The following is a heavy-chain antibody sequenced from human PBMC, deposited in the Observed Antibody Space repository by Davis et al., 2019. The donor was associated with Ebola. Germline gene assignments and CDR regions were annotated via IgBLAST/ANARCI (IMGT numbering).Heavy chain of an antibody. CDR1: GGTFSSYT. CDR2: ISAYNGNT. D-gene: IGHD3-10*01. Sequence: ASVKVSCKASGGTFSSYTINWVRQAPGQGLEWMGWISAYNGNTNYAQKLQGRVTMTTDTSTSTAYMELRSLRSDDTAVYYCARGITMVRGGDNWFDPWGQGTLVTVSS. CDR3: ARGITMVRGGDNWFDP. J-gene: IGHJ5*02. V-gene: IGHV1-18*04.